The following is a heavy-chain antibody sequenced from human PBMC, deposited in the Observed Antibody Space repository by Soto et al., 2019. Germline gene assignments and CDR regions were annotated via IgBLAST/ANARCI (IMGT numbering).Heavy chain of an antibody. CDR1: GYTFTGYY. V-gene: IGHV1-2*04. CDR3: ARDLPLNYYGSGSPKGGFDY. Sequence: PSVKVSCKASGYTFTGYYMHWVRQAHGQGLEWMGWINPNSGGTNYAQKFQGWVTMTRDTSISTAYMELSRLRSDDTAVYYCARDLPLNYYGSGSPKGGFDYWGQGTLVTVSS. CDR2: INPNSGGT. D-gene: IGHD3-10*01. J-gene: IGHJ4*02.